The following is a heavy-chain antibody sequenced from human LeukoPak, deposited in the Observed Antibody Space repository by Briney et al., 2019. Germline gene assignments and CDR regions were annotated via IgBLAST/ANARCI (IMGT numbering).Heavy chain of an antibody. D-gene: IGHD3-22*01. CDR3: ARGLGDSSGYYFDY. CDR2: INHSGST. V-gene: IGHV4-34*01. Sequence: SETLSLTCAVYGGSFSGYYWSWIRQPPGKGLEWIGEINHSGSTNYNPSLKSRVTISVDTSKNQFSLKLSSVTAADTAVYYCARGLGDSSGYYFDYWGQGTLVTISS. CDR1: GGSFSGYY. J-gene: IGHJ4*02.